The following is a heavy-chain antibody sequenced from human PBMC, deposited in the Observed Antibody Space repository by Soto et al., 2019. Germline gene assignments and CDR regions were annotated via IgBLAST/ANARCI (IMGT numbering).Heavy chain of an antibody. CDR2: IYYSGST. D-gene: IGHD3-22*01. J-gene: IGHJ4*02. CDR3: ARLMGSDSSGYYLFDY. V-gene: IGHV4-59*01. Sequence: SETLSLTCXVSGGSISSYYWSWIRQPPGKGLEWIGYIYYSGSTNYNPSLKSRVTISVDTSKNQFSLKLSSVTAADTAVYYCARLMGSDSSGYYLFDYWGQGTLVTVSS. CDR1: GGSISSYY.